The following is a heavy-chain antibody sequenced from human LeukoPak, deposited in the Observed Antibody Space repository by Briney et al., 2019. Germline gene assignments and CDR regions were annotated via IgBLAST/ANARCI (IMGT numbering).Heavy chain of an antibody. V-gene: IGHV5-51*01. CDR1: GYSFTTYW. CDR2: IYPGDSDT. Sequence: GESLKISCKGSGYSFTTYWIGWVRQMPGKGLEWMGIIYPGDSDTRYSPSSQGQVTISADKSISTAYLQWNSLKSSDTAIYYCARQNASGSPTYWGQGTLVTVSS. D-gene: IGHD3-10*01. CDR3: ARQNASGSPTY. J-gene: IGHJ4*02.